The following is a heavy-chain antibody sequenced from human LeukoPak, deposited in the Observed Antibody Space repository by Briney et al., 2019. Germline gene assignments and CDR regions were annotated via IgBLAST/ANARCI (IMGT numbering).Heavy chain of an antibody. CDR1: GFTVSSNY. CDR3: ARVLRGPDAFDI. V-gene: IGHV3-53*01. CDR2: IYAGGNT. J-gene: IGHJ3*02. Sequence: GGSLSLSCAASGFTVSSNYMSWVRQAPGRGLEWVSLIYAGGNTYYADSVKGRFTISRDNSKNTLYLQMNSLRAEDTAVYYCARVLRGPDAFDIWGQGTMVTVSS.